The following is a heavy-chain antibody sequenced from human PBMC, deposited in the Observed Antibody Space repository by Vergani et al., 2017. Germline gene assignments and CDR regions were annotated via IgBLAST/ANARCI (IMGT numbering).Heavy chain of an antibody. Sequence: QVQVVQSGAEVKKSGASVKVSCKTSVYTFSNYYMHWVRQAPGQGLEWMGIINPSGGHTNYAQKFQGRVTMTRDTSTRTVYMELSSLRSEDTAIYYCARGDYGILTGYRYWGQGTLVTVSA. CDR3: ARGDYGILTGYRY. CDR1: VYTFSNYY. J-gene: IGHJ4*02. V-gene: IGHV1-46*03. CDR2: INPSGGHT. D-gene: IGHD3-9*01.